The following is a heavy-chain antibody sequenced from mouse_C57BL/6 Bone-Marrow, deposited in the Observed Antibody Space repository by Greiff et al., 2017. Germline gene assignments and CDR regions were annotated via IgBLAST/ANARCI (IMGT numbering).Heavy chain of an antibody. CDR3: ARSDDCNGFAY. CDR1: GYTFTSYW. Sequence: QVQLKQSGAELVKPGASVKMSCKASGYTFTSYWITWVKQRPGQGLEWIGDIYPGSGSTNYNEKFKSKATLTVDKSSSTAYMQLSSLTSEDSAVYYCARSDDCNGFAYWGQGTLVTVSA. CDR2: IYPGSGST. V-gene: IGHV1-55*01. J-gene: IGHJ3*01. D-gene: IGHD2-4*01.